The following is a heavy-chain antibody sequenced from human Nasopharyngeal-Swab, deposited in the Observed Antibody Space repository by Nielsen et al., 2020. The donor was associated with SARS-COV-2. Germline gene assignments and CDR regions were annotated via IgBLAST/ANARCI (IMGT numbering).Heavy chain of an antibody. CDR3: ARDGTRYNWNDYYYYGMDV. CDR1: GYTFTGYY. V-gene: IGHV1-2*06. D-gene: IGHD1-1*01. J-gene: IGHJ6*02. Sequence: ASVKVSCKASGYTFTGYYMHWVRQAPGQGLEWMGRINPNSDGTNYAQKFQGRVTMTRDTSISTAYMELSRLRSDDTAVYYCARDGTRYNWNDYYYYGMDVWGQGTTVTVSS. CDR2: INPNSDGT.